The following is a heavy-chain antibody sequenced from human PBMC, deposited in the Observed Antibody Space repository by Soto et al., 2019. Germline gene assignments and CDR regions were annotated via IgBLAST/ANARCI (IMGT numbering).Heavy chain of an antibody. CDR1: GFTFSDYY. V-gene: IGHV3-11*06. Sequence: QVQLVESGGGLVKPGGSLRLSCAASGFTFSDYYMSWIRQAPGKGLEWVSYISSSSSYTNYADSVKGRFTISRDNANNSLYRQMNSLRAEHTAVYYCARGIIAYDAFDIWCQVTIVTVSS. J-gene: IGHJ3*02. CDR2: ISSSSSYT. D-gene: IGHD6-13*01. CDR3: ARGIIAYDAFDI.